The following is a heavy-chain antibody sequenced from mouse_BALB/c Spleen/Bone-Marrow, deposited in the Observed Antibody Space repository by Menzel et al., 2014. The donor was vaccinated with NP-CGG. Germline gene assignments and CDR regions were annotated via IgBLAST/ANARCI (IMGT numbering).Heavy chain of an antibody. CDR1: GFNIKDTY. CDR2: IDPANGNT. J-gene: IGHJ4*01. Sequence: VQLKQSGAELVKPGASVKLSCTASGFNIKDTYMHWVKQRPEQGLEWIGRIDPANGNTKYDPKFQGKATITADTSSNTAYLQLSSLTSEDTAVYYCALLLRYYAVDYWGQGTSVTVSS. D-gene: IGHD1-1*01. V-gene: IGHV14-3*02. CDR3: ALLLRYYAVDY.